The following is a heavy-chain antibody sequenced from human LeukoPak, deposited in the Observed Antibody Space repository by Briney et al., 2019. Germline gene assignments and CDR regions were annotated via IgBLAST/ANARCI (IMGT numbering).Heavy chain of an antibody. CDR1: GGSISSYY. Sequence: SETLSLTCTVSGGSISSYYWSWIRQPAGKGLEWIGRIYTSGSTNYNPSLKSRVTMSVDTSKNQFSLKLSSVTAADTAVYYCAREMSGYDYEGSHEGKSDAFDIWGQGTMVTVSS. J-gene: IGHJ3*02. D-gene: IGHD5-12*01. CDR2: IYTSGST. CDR3: AREMSGYDYEGSHEGKSDAFDI. V-gene: IGHV4-4*07.